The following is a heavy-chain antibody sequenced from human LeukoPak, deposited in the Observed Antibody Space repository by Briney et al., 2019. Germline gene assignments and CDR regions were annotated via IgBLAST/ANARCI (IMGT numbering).Heavy chain of an antibody. V-gene: IGHV7-4-1*02. Sequence: GASVKVSCKASGYIFTSYAMNWVRQAPGQGLEWMGWINTNTGNPTYAQGFTGRFVFSLDTSVSTAYLQISSLKAEDTAVYYCARDDYDSSGDALDIWGQGTMVTVSS. CDR1: GYIFTSYA. CDR3: ARDDYDSSGDALDI. CDR2: INTNTGNP. D-gene: IGHD3-22*01. J-gene: IGHJ3*02.